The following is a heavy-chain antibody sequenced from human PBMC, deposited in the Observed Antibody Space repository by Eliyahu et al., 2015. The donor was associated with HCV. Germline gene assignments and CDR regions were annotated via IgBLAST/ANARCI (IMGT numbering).Heavy chain of an antibody. CDR1: GFTFSSYS. J-gene: IGHJ4*02. Sequence: EVQLVESGGGLVKPGGSLRLSCAASGFTFSSYSMNWVRQAPGKGLEWVSSISSSSSYIYYADSVKGRFTISRDNAKNSLYLQMNSLRAEDTAVYYCARVPGPYFDWFRFDYWGQGTLVTVSS. V-gene: IGHV3-21*01. D-gene: IGHD3-9*01. CDR2: ISSSSSYI. CDR3: ARVPGPYFDWFRFDY.